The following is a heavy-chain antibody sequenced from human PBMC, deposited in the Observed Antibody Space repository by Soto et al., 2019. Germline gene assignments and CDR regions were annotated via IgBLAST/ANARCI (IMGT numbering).Heavy chain of an antibody. Sequence: EVQLLESGGSLVQPGGSLRLSCAASGFTFSTFAMNWVRQAPGEGLEWVSSISGSGGNTQYADSVKGRVTISRDNSKNPLYLQMNTRRAEDTAVYYCAKCDVLMWTSGGWCNWFDPWGQGTLVIVSS. CDR1: GFTFSTFA. J-gene: IGHJ5*02. CDR2: ISGSGGNT. D-gene: IGHD2-21*01. V-gene: IGHV3-23*01. CDR3: AKCDVLMWTSGGWCNWFDP.